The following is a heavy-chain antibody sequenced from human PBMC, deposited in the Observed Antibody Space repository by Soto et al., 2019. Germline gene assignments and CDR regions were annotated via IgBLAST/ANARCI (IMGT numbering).Heavy chain of an antibody. CDR2: IYYSGRT. D-gene: IGHD3-10*01. V-gene: IGHV4-31*03. J-gene: IGHJ5*02. Sequence: QVQLQESGPGLVKPSQTLSLTCTVSGGSISSGGYYWSWIRQHPGKGLEWIGYIYYSGRTYYNPSLKSRVTISVDTSKNQFSLKLSSVTAADTAVYYCARTYGSGSYYPATWGQGTLVTVSS. CDR1: GGSISSGGYY. CDR3: ARTYGSGSYYPAT.